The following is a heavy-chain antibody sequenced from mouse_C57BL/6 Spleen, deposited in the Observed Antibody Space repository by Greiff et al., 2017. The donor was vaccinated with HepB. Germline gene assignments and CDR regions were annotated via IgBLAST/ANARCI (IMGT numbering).Heavy chain of an antibody. CDR3: ARDYGSSRYCCDY. CDR1: GYAFSSSW. J-gene: IGHJ2*01. CDR2: IYPGDGDT. V-gene: IGHV1-82*01. Sequence: QVQLKQSGPELVKPGASVKISCKASGYAFSSSWMNWVKQRPGKGLEWIGRIYPGDGDTNYNGKFKGKATLTADKPSSTAYMQLSSLTSEDSAVYFCARDYGSSRYCCDYWGQGTTLTVSS. D-gene: IGHD1-1*01.